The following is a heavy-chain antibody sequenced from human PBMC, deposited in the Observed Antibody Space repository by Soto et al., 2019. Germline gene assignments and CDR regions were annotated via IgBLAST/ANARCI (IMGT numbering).Heavy chain of an antibody. CDR2: ISAYSGNT. CDR1: GYTFTSYG. Sequence: ASVKVSCKASGYTFTSYGISWVRQAPGQGLEWMGWISAYSGNTNYAQKLQGRVTMTTDTSTSTAYMELRSLRSDDTAVYYCARDHMVRGTGWYYYYGMDVWGQGTTVTVSS. CDR3: ARDHMVRGTGWYYYYGMDV. D-gene: IGHD3-10*01. J-gene: IGHJ6*02. V-gene: IGHV1-18*04.